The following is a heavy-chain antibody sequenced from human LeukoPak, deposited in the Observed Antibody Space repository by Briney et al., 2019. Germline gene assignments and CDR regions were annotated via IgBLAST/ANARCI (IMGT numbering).Heavy chain of an antibody. V-gene: IGHV3-21*01. D-gene: IGHD6-13*01. Sequence: GGSLRLSCVASGFTFSSYSMNWVRQAPGKGLEWVSSISSSSTHIYYADPVRGRFTISRDNAKNSLYLQMNSLRAEDTAVYYCASQASSSWYGNWFDPWGQGTLVTVSS. CDR3: ASQASSSWYGNWFDP. CDR1: GFTFSSYS. CDR2: ISSSSTHI. J-gene: IGHJ5*02.